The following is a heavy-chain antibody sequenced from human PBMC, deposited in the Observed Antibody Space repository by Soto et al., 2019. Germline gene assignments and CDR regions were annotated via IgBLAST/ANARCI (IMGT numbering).Heavy chain of an antibody. CDR1: GGSISSSNW. CDR2: IYHSGST. CDR3: ARLLIAVAGDYYGMDV. D-gene: IGHD6-19*01. Sequence: QVQLQESGPGLVKPSGTLSLTCAVSGGSISSSNWWSWVRQPPGKGLEWIGEIYHSGSTNYNPSLTSRVTIAVDKSKNQFSLKLSSGTAADTAVYYCARLLIAVAGDYYGMDVWGQGTTVTVSS. V-gene: IGHV4-4*02. J-gene: IGHJ6*02.